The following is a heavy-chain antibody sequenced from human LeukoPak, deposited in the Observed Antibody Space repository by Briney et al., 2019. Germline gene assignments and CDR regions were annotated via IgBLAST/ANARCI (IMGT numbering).Heavy chain of an antibody. Sequence: GGSLRLSCAASGFIFTNGWMSWVRQAPGKGLEWVSYISSSSSTIYYADSVKGRFTIYRDNAKNSLYLQVHSLRAEDTAVYYCARDGAKYCSNTSCYTDYYYYMDVWGKGTTVTVSS. D-gene: IGHD2-2*02. V-gene: IGHV3-48*04. CDR1: GFIFTNGW. CDR2: ISSSSSTI. J-gene: IGHJ6*03. CDR3: ARDGAKYCSNTSCYTDYYYYMDV.